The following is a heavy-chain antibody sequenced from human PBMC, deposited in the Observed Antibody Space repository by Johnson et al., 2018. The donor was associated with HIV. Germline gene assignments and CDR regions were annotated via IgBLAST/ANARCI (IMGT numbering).Heavy chain of an antibody. Sequence: QVQLVESGGGVVQPGRSLRLSCVASGFTFSSYGMHWVRQAPGKGLEWVAVISYDGSNKYYADSVKGRFPISRDNSNNTLFLQMNSLRAEDTALYYCARDWDYYDSSGYYYANMADAFDIWGQGTMVSVSS. V-gene: IGHV3-30*03. D-gene: IGHD3-22*01. CDR3: ARDWDYYDSSGYYYANMADAFDI. J-gene: IGHJ3*02. CDR1: GFTFSSYG. CDR2: ISYDGSNK.